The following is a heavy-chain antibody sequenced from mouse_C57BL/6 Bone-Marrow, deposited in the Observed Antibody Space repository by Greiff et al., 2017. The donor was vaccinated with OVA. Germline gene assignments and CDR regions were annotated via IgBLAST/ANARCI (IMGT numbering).Heavy chain of an antibody. V-gene: IGHV3-3*01. J-gene: IGHJ4*01. CDR3: ARVYYSKGYAMDY. CDR2: TFYSGIT. CDR1: GFSINSYGY. D-gene: IGHD2-5*01. Sequence: EVLLVESGPSLVRPSQTLSLTCTVTGFSINSYGYWIWIRQFPGNKLEYIGYTFYSGITYYNPSLESRTYITRDTTKNQFSLKLSSVTTEDTATYYCARVYYSKGYAMDYWGQGTSVTVSS.